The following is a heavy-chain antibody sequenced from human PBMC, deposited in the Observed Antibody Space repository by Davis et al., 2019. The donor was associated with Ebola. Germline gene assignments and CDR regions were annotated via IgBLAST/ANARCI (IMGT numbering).Heavy chain of an antibody. Sequence: SETLSLTCSVSGGSISDYYWSWIRQPPGKGLEWIGYIYHSRSINYNPSLKSRLSISVDTSKNQFSLELNSVTAADTAVYYCARVVVAADNWFDPWGRGTLVTVSS. D-gene: IGHD2-2*01. V-gene: IGHV4-59*01. CDR2: IYHSRSI. CDR3: ARVVVAADNWFDP. CDR1: GGSISDYY. J-gene: IGHJ5*02.